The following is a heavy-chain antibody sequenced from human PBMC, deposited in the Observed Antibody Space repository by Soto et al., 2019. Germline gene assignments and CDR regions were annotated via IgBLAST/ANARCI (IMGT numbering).Heavy chain of an antibody. J-gene: IGHJ5*02. CDR3: ARSGMVRGVPRTYNWFDP. CDR1: GGSFSGYY. CDR2: INHSGST. Sequence: SETQSLTCAVYGGSFSGYYWSWSREPPGKGLEWIGEINHSGSTNYNPSLKSRVTISVDTSKNQFSLKLSSVTAADTAVYYCARSGMVRGVPRTYNWFDPWGQGTLVTVSS. V-gene: IGHV4-34*01. D-gene: IGHD3-10*01.